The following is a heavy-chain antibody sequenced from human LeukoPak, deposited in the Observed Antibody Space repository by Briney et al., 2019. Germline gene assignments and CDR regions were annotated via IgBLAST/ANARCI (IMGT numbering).Heavy chain of an antibody. Sequence: PSGGSLRLSCAASGFTFSSYAMSWVRQAPGKGLEWVSAISGSGGSTYYADSVKGRFTISRDNSKNTLYLQMNSLRAEDTAVYFCAKDFSSGYYYFDYWGQGTLVTVSS. V-gene: IGHV3-23*01. D-gene: IGHD3-22*01. CDR2: ISGSGGST. CDR3: AKDFSSGYYYFDY. CDR1: GFTFSSYA. J-gene: IGHJ4*02.